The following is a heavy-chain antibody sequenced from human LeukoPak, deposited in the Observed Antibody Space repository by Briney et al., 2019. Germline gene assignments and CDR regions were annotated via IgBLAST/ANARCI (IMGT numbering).Heavy chain of an antibody. J-gene: IGHJ3*02. V-gene: IGHV4-4*09. CDR1: GGSVNGYY. D-gene: IGHD7-27*01. Sequence: TSETLSLTCSVSGGSVNGYYWSWIRQPPGKGLEWIGYIYTTGRTNYNPSLKSRVTISVDTSKNQFSLKLSSVTAADTAVYYCAKILGSGVWYGFDIWGQGTMVTVSS. CDR2: IYTTGRT. CDR3: AKILGSGVWYGFDI.